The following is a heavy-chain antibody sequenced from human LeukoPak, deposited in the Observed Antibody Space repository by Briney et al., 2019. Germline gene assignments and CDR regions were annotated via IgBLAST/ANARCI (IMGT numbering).Heavy chain of an antibody. CDR1: GGSIGGHY. D-gene: IGHD3-10*01. J-gene: IGHJ5*02. CDR2: MYYSGST. CDR3: ARTLLSRFDP. Sequence: SETLSLTCSVSGGSIGGHYWNWIRQPPGKGLEWIGYMYYSGSTNYNPSLKSRVTISVDTSKNQFSLKLTSVTAADTAVYYCARTLLSRFDPWGQGTLVTVSS. V-gene: IGHV4-59*11.